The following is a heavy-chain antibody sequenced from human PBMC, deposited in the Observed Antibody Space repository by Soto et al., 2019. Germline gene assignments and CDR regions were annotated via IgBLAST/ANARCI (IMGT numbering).Heavy chain of an antibody. D-gene: IGHD5-18*01. Sequence: SETLSLTCTVSGGSISSYYWSWIRQPPGKGLEWIGYIYYSGSTNYNPSLKSRVTISVDTSKNQFSLKLSSVTAADTAVYYCARDRAELWLRGHWFDPWGQGTLVTVS. CDR2: IYYSGST. V-gene: IGHV4-59*01. J-gene: IGHJ5*02. CDR1: GGSISSYY. CDR3: ARDRAELWLRGHWFDP.